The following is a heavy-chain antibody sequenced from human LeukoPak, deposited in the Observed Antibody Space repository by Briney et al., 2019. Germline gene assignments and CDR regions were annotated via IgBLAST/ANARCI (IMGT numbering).Heavy chain of an antibody. Sequence: PGGSLRLSCAASGFTFSSYAMHWVRQAPGKGLEWVAVISYDGSNKYYADSVKGRFTISRDNSQNTLYLQTNSLRAEDTAVYYCARDLLNGYSDDYWGQGTLVTVSS. D-gene: IGHD5-24*01. CDR1: GFTFSSYA. J-gene: IGHJ4*02. CDR3: ARDLLNGYSDDY. CDR2: ISYDGSNK. V-gene: IGHV3-30*04.